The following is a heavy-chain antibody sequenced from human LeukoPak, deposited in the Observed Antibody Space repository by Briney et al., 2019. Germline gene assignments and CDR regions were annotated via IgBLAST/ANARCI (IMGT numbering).Heavy chain of an antibody. Sequence: SETLSLTCAVYGGSFSGYYWSWIRQPPGKGLEWIGEINHSGSTNYNPSLKSRVTISVDTSKNQFSLKLSSVTAADTAVYYCARRFPGGYYYAYWGQGTLVTVSS. J-gene: IGHJ4*02. CDR1: GGSFSGYY. V-gene: IGHV4-34*01. D-gene: IGHD3-22*01. CDR3: ARRFPGGYYYAY. CDR2: INHSGST.